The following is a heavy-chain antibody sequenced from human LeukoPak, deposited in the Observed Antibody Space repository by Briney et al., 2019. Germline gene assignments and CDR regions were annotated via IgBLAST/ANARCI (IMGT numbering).Heavy chain of an antibody. CDR1: GFTFSSYA. CDR2: ISYDGSNK. CDR3: ARSSSGYYLDY. J-gene: IGHJ4*02. Sequence: PGRSLRLSCAASGFTFSSYAMHWVRQAPGKGLEWVAVISYDGSNKYYADSVKGRFTISRDNSKNTLYLQMNSLRAEDTAVYYCARSSSGYYLDYWGQGTLVTVSS. V-gene: IGHV3-30-3*01. D-gene: IGHD3-22*01.